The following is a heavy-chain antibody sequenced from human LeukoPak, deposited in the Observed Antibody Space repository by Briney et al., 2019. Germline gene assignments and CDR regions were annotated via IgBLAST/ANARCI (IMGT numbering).Heavy chain of an antibody. CDR2: ISYDGSNK. CDR1: GFTFSSYA. Sequence: GSLRLSCAASGFTFSSYAMHWVRQAPGKGLEWVAVISYDGSNKYYADSVKGRFTISRDNSKNTLYLQMNSLRAEDTAVYYCARVGEGSWYSDYWGQGTLVTVSS. J-gene: IGHJ4*02. D-gene: IGHD6-13*01. V-gene: IGHV3-30-3*01. CDR3: ARVGEGSWYSDY.